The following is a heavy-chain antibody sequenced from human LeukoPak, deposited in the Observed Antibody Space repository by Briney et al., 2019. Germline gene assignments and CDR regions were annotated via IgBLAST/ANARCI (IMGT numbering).Heavy chain of an antibody. CDR2: ISSSSRYT. CDR1: GFTFSDYY. CDR3: ARATGWFGELPT. J-gene: IGHJ4*02. V-gene: IGHV3-11*06. Sequence: GGSLRLSCAASGFTFSDYYMSWIRQAPGKGLEWVSYISSSSRYTNYADSVKGRFTISRDNAKNSLYLQMNSLRAEDTAVYYCARATGWFGELPTWGQGTLVTVSS. D-gene: IGHD3-10*01.